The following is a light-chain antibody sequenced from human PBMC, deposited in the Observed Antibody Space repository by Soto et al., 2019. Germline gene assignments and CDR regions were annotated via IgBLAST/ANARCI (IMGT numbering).Light chain of an antibody. Sequence: SVLAQPASVSGSPGQSITISCTGTSSNVGSYKRVSWYQQHPGKAPKLMIFEVNKRPSGVSNRFSGSKSGNTASLTISGLKVEDEADYYCCSSGGSPTYVFGTGTKVTVL. CDR3: CSSGGSPTYV. V-gene: IGLV2-23*02. CDR1: SSNVGSYKR. J-gene: IGLJ1*01. CDR2: EVN.